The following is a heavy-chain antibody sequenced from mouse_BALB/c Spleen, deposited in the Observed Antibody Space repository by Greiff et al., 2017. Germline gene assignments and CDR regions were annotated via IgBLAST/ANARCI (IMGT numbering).Heavy chain of an antibody. CDR3: TRSDYYGSSPFDY. CDR2: IYPGSGST. CDR1: GYTFTSYW. V-gene: IGHV1S22*01. D-gene: IGHD1-1*01. J-gene: IGHJ2*01. Sequence: LQQPGSELVRPGASVKLSCKASGYTFTSYWMHWVKQRPGQGLEWIGNIYPGSGSTNYDEKFKSKATLTVDTSSSTAYMQLSSLTSEDSAVYYCTRSDYYGSSPFDYWGQGTTLTVSS.